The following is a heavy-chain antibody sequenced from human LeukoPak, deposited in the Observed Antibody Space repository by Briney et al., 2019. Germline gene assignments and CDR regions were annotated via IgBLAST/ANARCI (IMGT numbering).Heavy chain of an antibody. CDR2: ISWDGGST. CDR3: AKPYCSSTSCYAYFDY. Sequence: PGGSLRLSCAASGFTFDDYTMHWVRQAPGKGLEWVSLISWDGGSTYYADSVKGRFTISRDNSKNSLYLQMNSLRTEDTALYYCAKPYCSSTSCYAYFDYWGQGTPVTVSS. V-gene: IGHV3-43*01. D-gene: IGHD2-2*01. CDR1: GFTFDDYT. J-gene: IGHJ4*02.